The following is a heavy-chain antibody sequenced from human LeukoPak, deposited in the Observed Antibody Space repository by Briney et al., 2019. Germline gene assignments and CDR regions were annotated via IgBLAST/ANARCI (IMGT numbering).Heavy chain of an antibody. CDR2: IYDSGST. J-gene: IGHJ6*03. V-gene: IGHV4-39*07. Sequence: SETLSLTCTVSGGSISSSGYQWGWIRQPPGKGLEWIGSIYDSGSTYYNPSLKSRVTISVDTSKNQLSLKLNSVIAADTAVYYCARVKKGDYMDVWGKGTTVTVSS. D-gene: IGHD3-16*01. CDR3: ARVKKGDYMDV. CDR1: GGSISSSGYQ.